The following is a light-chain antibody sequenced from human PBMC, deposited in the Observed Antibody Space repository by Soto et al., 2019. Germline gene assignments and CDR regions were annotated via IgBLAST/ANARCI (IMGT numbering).Light chain of an antibody. J-gene: IGKJ4*01. Sequence: EIVMTQSPATLSVSPGGRATLSCRASQTIIGTLSWYQQKPGQAPRLLIHGASTRAPGFPARFSGSGSGTDFTLTVNSLQSEDIAVYYCQQYHNWPVTFGGGTKV. CDR1: QTIIGT. CDR3: QQYHNWPVT. V-gene: IGKV3-15*01. CDR2: GAS.